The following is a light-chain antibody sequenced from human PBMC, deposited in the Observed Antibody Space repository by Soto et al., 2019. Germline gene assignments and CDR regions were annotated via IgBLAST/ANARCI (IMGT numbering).Light chain of an antibody. CDR3: QQANSFPLT. J-gene: IGKJ5*01. Sequence: DIQMTQSPSFVSASVGDRVTITCRASQGISRWLAWYQQRPGKAPELLIYGASSLQSGVPSRFSGSGSWTAFTLTISSRQPEDDATYYCQQANSFPLTFGQGTRLEIK. CDR1: QGISRW. CDR2: GAS. V-gene: IGKV1-12*01.